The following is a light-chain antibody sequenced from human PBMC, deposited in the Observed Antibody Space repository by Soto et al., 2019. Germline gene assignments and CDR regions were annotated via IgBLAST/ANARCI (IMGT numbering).Light chain of an antibody. CDR1: SSDVGSYNL. CDR3: SSYAGSSTSV. Sequence: SALTQPASVSGSPGRSITISCTGTSSDVGSYNLVSWYQQHPGKAPKLMIYEGSKRPSGVSNRFSGSKSGNTASLTISGLQSEDEADYYCSSYAGSSTSVFGTGTKVTDL. V-gene: IGLV2-23*01. CDR2: EGS. J-gene: IGLJ1*01.